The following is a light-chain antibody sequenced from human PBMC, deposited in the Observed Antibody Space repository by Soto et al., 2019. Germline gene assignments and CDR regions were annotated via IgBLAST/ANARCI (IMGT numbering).Light chain of an antibody. CDR3: AAWDDSLNGPG. CDR1: SSNIGSNT. CDR2: SSN. Sequence: QSVLTQPSSASGTPGQRVTISCSGSSSNIGSNTVNWYQQLPGTAPKLLIYSSNLRPSGVPDRFSGSKSGTSASLAISGLQSEDEADYYCAAWDDSLNGPGFGGGTKLTVL. J-gene: IGLJ2*01. V-gene: IGLV1-44*01.